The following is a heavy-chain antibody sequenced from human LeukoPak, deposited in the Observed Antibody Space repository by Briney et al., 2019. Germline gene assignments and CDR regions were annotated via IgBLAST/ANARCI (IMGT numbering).Heavy chain of an antibody. CDR3: ARDRWGYSYGGD. V-gene: IGHV3-53*01. J-gene: IGHJ4*02. D-gene: IGHD5-12*01. CDR1: GFTVSSNY. Sequence: GGSLRLSCAASGFTVSSNYMSWVRQAPGKGLEWVSVIYSGGSTYYADSVKGRFTISRDNAKNSLYLQMNSLRAEDTALYYCARDRWGYSYGGDWGQGTQVTVSS. CDR2: IYSGGST.